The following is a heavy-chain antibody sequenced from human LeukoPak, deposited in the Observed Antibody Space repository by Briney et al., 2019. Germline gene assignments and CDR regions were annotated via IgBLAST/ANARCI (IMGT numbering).Heavy chain of an antibody. D-gene: IGHD3-10*01. CDR3: ARDIMYYYGSGSYDY. CDR2: ISAYNGNT. V-gene: IGHV1-18*01. CDR1: GYTFTSYG. J-gene: IGHJ4*02. Sequence: ASVKVSCKASGYTFTSYGINWVRQAPGQGLEWMGWISAYNGNTNYAQKLQGRVTMTTDTSTSTAYMELRSLRSDDTAVYYCARDIMYYYGSGSYDYWGQGTLVTVSS.